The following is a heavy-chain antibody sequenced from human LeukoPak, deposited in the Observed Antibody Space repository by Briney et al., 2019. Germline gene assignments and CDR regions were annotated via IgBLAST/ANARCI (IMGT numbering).Heavy chain of an antibody. CDR2: ITGSGGNT. V-gene: IGHV3-23*01. D-gene: IGHD3-9*01. CDR1: GFTFSNYA. CDR3: VIWGDYDVLTGYYVPDY. Sequence: GASLRLSCVASGFTFSNYAMSWVCQARGKGLEWVSAITGSGGNTYYADSVKGRFTISRDNSKNTVFLQMNSLRHEDTAIYYCVIWGDYDVLTGYYVPDYWGQGTLVTVSS. J-gene: IGHJ4*02.